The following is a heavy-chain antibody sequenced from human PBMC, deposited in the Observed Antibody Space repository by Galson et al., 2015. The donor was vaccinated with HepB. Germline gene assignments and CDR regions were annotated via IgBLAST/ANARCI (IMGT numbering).Heavy chain of an antibody. Sequence: SVKVSCKASGFTFTNSAMQWVRQARGQRLEWIGWIVVGSGNTNYAQKFQERVTITRDMSTSTAYMELSSLRSEDTAVYYCAAQLGSLPVDYWGQGTLVTVSS. D-gene: IGHD1-1*01. V-gene: IGHV1-58*02. CDR1: GFTFTNSA. CDR2: IVVGSGNT. CDR3: AAQLGSLPVDY. J-gene: IGHJ4*02.